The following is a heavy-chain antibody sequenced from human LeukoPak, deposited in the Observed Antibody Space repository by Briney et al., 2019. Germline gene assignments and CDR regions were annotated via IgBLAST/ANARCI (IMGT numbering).Heavy chain of an antibody. J-gene: IGHJ4*02. D-gene: IGHD5-18*01. V-gene: IGHV3-66*01. CDR2: MYSVGST. CDR3: ARDLSGYSYGFGGDL. Sequence: GGSLRLSCAASGFTVSANFMSWVRQAPGKGLEWVSIMYSVGSTFYADSVKGRFTISRDPSKNSLDLQMDSLRVDDTAVYYCARDLSGYSYGFGGDLWGQGTLVTVSS. CDR1: GFTVSANF.